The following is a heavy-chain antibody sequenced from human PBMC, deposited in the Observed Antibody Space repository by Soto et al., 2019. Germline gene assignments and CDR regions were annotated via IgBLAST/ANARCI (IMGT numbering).Heavy chain of an antibody. Sequence: GGSLRLSCAASGFNFDDYSMHWVRQAPGKGLEWVSLINWDGSNTYYADSVKGRFTISRDNSRNSVYLEMNSLRTEDTALYLCAKVYTKHSWNDGLDSWGKGTLVTVSS. CDR1: GFNFDDYS. CDR3: AKVYTKHSWNDGLDS. J-gene: IGHJ4*02. D-gene: IGHD1-20*01. V-gene: IGHV3-43*01. CDR2: INWDGSNT.